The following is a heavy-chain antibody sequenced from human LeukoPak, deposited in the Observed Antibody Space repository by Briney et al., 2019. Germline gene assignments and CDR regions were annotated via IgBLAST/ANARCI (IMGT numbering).Heavy chain of an antibody. V-gene: IGHV5-51*01. CDR2: IYPGDSGT. CDR1: GYSFTSYW. Sequence: GESLKISCKGSGYSFTSYWIGWVRQMPGKGLEWMGIIYPGDSGTRYSPSFQGQVTISADKSISTAYLQWSSLKASDTAMYYCARAGTHCSGGSCYSNYWGQGTLVTVSS. D-gene: IGHD2-15*01. CDR3: ARAGTHCSGGSCYSNY. J-gene: IGHJ4*02.